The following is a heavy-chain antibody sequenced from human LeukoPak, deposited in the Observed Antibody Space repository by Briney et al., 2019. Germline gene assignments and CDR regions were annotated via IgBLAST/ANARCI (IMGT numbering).Heavy chain of an antibody. J-gene: IGHJ4*02. Sequence: GGSLRLSCAASGFTFSSYDMHWVRQAPGKGLEWVSAIGTAGDTYYPGSVKGRFTISRENAKNSLYLQMNSLRAGDTAVYYCARGGRWLQVFDYWGQGTLVTVSS. CDR1: GFTFSSYD. V-gene: IGHV3-13*01. CDR3: ARGGRWLQVFDY. D-gene: IGHD5-24*01. CDR2: IGTAGDT.